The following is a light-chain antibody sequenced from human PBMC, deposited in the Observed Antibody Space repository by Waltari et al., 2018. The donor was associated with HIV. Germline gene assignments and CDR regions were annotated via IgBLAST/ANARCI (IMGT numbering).Light chain of an antibody. CDR3: QLYSASIT. CDR1: ESVSSSY. J-gene: IGKJ5*01. V-gene: IGKV3-20*01. CDR2: GAS. Sequence: EIVLTQSPGTLSLSPGERATLSCRASESVSSSYLAWYQQKPGQAPRPLIYGASTRATDIPDRFSGSGSGTDFTLTISRLEPEDFAVYFCQLYSASITFGQGTRLEIK.